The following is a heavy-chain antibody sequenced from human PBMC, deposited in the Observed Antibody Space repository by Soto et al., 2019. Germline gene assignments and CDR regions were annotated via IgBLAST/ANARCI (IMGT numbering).Heavy chain of an antibody. Sequence: GASVKVSCKASGGTFSSYTISWVRQAPGQGLEWMGRIIPILGIANYAQKFQGRVTITADKSTSTAYMELSSLRSEDTAVYYCARGSWSTIDHFDYWGQGTLVTVSS. J-gene: IGHJ4*02. D-gene: IGHD2-8*02. CDR3: ARGSWSTIDHFDY. CDR1: GGTFSSYT. CDR2: IIPILGIA. V-gene: IGHV1-69*02.